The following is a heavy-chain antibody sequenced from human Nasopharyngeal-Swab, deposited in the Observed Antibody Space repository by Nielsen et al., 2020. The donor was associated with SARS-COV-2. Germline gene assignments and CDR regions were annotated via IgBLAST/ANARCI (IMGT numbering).Heavy chain of an antibody. CDR2: ISGSGGST. Sequence: GESLQISCAASGFPFSSYAMSWVRQAPGKGLEWVSAISGSGGSTYYADSVKGRFTISRDNSKNTLYLQMNSLRAEDTAVYYCATPNYYGSGSYRKGGDAFDIWGQGTMVTVSS. CDR1: GFPFSSYA. D-gene: IGHD3-10*01. J-gene: IGHJ3*02. CDR3: ATPNYYGSGSYRKGGDAFDI. V-gene: IGHV3-23*01.